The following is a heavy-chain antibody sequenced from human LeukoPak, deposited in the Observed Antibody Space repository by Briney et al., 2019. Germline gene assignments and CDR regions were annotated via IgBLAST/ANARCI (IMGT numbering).Heavy chain of an antibody. CDR3: ARRGNMSSHAFDI. V-gene: IGHV3-11*01. Sequence: GGSLRLSCAASGFSFSDSYMSWIRQAPGQGLEWLSYIKSSDTSAFYADSVKGRFTVSRDNAKNSLYLQMDSLRAEDTAVYYCARRGNMSSHAFDIWGQGTVVTVSS. CDR1: GFSFSDSY. CDR2: IKSSDTSA. J-gene: IGHJ3*02. D-gene: IGHD2/OR15-2a*01.